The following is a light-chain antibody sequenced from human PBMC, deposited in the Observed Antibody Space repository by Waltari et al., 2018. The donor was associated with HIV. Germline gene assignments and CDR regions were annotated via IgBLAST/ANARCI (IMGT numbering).Light chain of an antibody. CDR1: SSDLGVYNS. CDR2: EVG. Sequence: QSALTQPPSASGSPGQSVTISCTGASSDLGVYNSVSWYPQRPGKAPKVIISEVGMRSAGVPLRFSGPQSGNTASLTVSGRQADDEAEYVCSFYGGSNILVFGGGTKLTVL. CDR3: SFYGGSNILV. V-gene: IGLV2-8*01. J-gene: IGLJ2*01.